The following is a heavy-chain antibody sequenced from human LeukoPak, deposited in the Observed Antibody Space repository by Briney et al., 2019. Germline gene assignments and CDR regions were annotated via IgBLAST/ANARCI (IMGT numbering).Heavy chain of an antibody. D-gene: IGHD4-23*01. Sequence: SETLSLTCTVSGGPISRYYWSWIRQPPGKGLEGIGYIYTSGSTNYNPSLNSRVTISVDTSKNQFSLKLSSVTAADTAVYYCARHGPSTVVTEDDAFDIRGQGTMVTVSS. CDR3: ARHGPSTVVTEDDAFDI. CDR1: GGPISRYY. J-gene: IGHJ3*02. CDR2: IYTSGST. V-gene: IGHV4-4*09.